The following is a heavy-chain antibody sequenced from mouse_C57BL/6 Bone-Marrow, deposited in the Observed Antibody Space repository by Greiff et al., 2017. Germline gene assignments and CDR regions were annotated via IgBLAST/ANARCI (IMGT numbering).Heavy chain of an antibody. CDR2: IRNKANGYTT. CDR1: GFTFTDYY. J-gene: IGHJ4*01. CDR3: ARSYAMDY. Sequence: EVQGVASGGGLVQPGGSLSLSCAASGFTFTDYYMSWVRQPPGKALEWLGFIRNKANGYTTEYSASVKVRFTISRDNSQSILYLQMNALRAEDSATNYCARSYAMDYWGQGTSVTVSS. V-gene: IGHV7-3*01.